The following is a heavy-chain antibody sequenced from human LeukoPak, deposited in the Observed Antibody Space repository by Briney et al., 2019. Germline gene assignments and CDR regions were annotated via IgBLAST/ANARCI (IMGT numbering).Heavy chain of an antibody. CDR2: ISWNSGSI. CDR3: ARKVMGFDY. V-gene: IGHV3-9*01. Sequence: GGSLRLSCAASGFTFDDYAMHWVRQAPGKGLEWVSGISWNSGSIGYADSVKGRFTISRDNAKNTLYLQMNSLRAEDTAVYYCARKVMGFDYWGQGTLVTVSS. CDR1: GFTFDDYA. J-gene: IGHJ4*02. D-gene: IGHD2-21*01.